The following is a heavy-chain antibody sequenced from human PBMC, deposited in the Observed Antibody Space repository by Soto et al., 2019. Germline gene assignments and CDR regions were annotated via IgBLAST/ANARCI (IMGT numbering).Heavy chain of an antibody. CDR1: GDSITSSPYY. J-gene: IGHJ4*02. V-gene: IGHV4-30-4*01. CDR3: ARSGGSNSWYGVFDF. D-gene: IGHD2-15*01. Sequence: QVQLQESGPGLVKPSQTLSVTCTVSGDSITSSPYYWSWVRQLPGRGLEWIRYIYFRGNSYYNPSLKSRVTISLDRSKNQFSLELNSVTAADTAVYYCARSGGSNSWYGVFDFWGQGTLVNVSS. CDR2: IYFRGNS.